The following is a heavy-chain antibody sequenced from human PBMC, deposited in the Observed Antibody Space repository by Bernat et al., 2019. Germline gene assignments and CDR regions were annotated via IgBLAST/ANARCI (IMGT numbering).Heavy chain of an antibody. D-gene: IGHD3-10*01. CDR1: GFTFGDYA. Sequence: EVQLVESGGGLVQPGRSLRLSCTASGFTFGDYAMSWFRQAPGKGLEWVGCIRSKAYGVTTEYAASVKGRFTISRDDSKSIAYLQMNSLKTEDTAVYYCTRGLITMVRGVIKRPVRDFDYWGQGTLVTVSS. CDR3: TRGLITMVRGVIKRPVRDFDY. V-gene: IGHV3-49*03. J-gene: IGHJ4*02. CDR2: IRSKAYGVTT.